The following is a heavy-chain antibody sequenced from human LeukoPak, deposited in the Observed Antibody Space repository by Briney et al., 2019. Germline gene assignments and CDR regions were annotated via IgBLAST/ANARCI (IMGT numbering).Heavy chain of an antibody. D-gene: IGHD3-22*01. CDR2: ISYDGSNK. V-gene: IGHV3-30-3*01. CDR3: ARDPRLPYYYDSSGFS. Sequence: QPGRSLRLSCAASGFTFSSYAMHWVRQAPGKGLEWVAVISYDGSNKYYADSVKGRFTISRDNSKNTLYLQMNSLRAEDTAVYYCARDPRLPYYYDSSGFSWGQGTLVTVSS. J-gene: IGHJ5*02. CDR1: GFTFSSYA.